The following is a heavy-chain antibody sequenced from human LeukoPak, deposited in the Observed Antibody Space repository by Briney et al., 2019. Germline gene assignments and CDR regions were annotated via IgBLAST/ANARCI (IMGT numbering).Heavy chain of an antibody. Sequence: SETLSLTCTVSGGSISSYYWSWIRQPPGKGLEWIGEINHSGSTNYNPSLKSRVTISVDTSKNQFSLKLSSVTAADTAVYYCARLSRLTVPEYWGQGTLVTVSS. D-gene: IGHD4-17*01. CDR3: ARLSRLTVPEY. CDR1: GGSISSYY. V-gene: IGHV4-34*01. CDR2: INHSGST. J-gene: IGHJ4*02.